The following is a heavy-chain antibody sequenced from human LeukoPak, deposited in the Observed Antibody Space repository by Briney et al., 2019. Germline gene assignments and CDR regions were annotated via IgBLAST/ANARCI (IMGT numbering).Heavy chain of an antibody. CDR1: VFTHISYG. V-gene: IGHV3-33*08. CDR2: IWYDGSNK. D-gene: IGHD4-17*01. J-gene: IGHJ4*02. CDR3: ARDQNEGYGDYFYYFDY. Sequence: GRSLRLSCASSVFTHISYGMHGVRQAPARGGAGVAVIWYDGSNKYYVDSEKGRFTISRDKSKTTLYPQMNSMRAEDTDVYYCARDQNEGYGDYFYYFDYWGQGTLVTVSS.